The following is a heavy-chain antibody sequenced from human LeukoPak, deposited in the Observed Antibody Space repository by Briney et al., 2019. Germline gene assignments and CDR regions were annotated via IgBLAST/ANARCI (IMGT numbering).Heavy chain of an antibody. D-gene: IGHD6-13*01. Sequence: GESLKISCKGSGYSFTSYWIGWVRQLPGKGLEWMGIIYPGDSDTRYSPSFQGQVTISADKSISTAYLQWSSLKASDTAMYYCARSYSSSWAGFDPWGQGTLVTVSS. V-gene: IGHV5-51*01. CDR2: IYPGDSDT. CDR3: ARSYSSSWAGFDP. CDR1: GYSFTSYW. J-gene: IGHJ5*02.